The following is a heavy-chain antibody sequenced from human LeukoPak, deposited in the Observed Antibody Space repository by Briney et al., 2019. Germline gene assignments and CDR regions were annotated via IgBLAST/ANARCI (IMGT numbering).Heavy chain of an antibody. CDR2: ISTNDI. D-gene: IGHD6-13*01. J-gene: IGHJ4*02. CDR1: GFTLSSHT. V-gene: IGHV3-21*04. CDR3: AKDEGSSSWYYFDY. Sequence: SGGSLRLSCAASGFTLSSHTMNWVRQAPGRGLEWVSAISTNDIQYADSVKGRFTISRDNAKNSLYLQMNSLRAEDTALYYCAKDEGSSSWYYFDYWGQGTLVTVSS.